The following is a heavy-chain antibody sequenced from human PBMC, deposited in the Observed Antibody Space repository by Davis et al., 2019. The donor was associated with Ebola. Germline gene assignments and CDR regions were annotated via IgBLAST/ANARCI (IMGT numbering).Heavy chain of an antibody. CDR2: IRSKANSYAT. CDR1: GFTFSGSA. CDR3: TSTLDGDYVDY. Sequence: GGSLRPSCAASGFTFSGSAMHWVRQASGKGLEWVGRIRSKANSYATAYAASVKGRFTISRDDSKNTAYLQMNSLKTEDTAVYYCTSTLDGDYVDYWGQGTLVTVSS. J-gene: IGHJ4*02. D-gene: IGHD4-17*01. V-gene: IGHV3-73*01.